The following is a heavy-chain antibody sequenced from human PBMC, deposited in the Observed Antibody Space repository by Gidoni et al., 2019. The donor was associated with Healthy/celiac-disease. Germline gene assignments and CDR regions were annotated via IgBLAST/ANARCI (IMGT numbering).Heavy chain of an antibody. J-gene: IGHJ4*02. V-gene: IGHV4-34*01. D-gene: IGHD6-19*01. CDR3: ARGDSSGWYYFDY. CDR2: INHSGST. Sequence: QVQLQQWGAGLLKPSETLSFTCAVYGGSFSGYYWSWIRQPPGKGLEWIGEINHSGSTNYNPSLKSRVTISVDTSKNQFSLKLSPVTAADTAVYYCARGDSSGWYYFDYWGQGTLVTVSS. CDR1: GGSFSGYY.